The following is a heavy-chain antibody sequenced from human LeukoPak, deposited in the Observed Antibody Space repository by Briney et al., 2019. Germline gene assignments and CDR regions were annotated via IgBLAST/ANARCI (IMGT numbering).Heavy chain of an antibody. V-gene: IGHV1-58*01. CDR1: GFTFTSSA. CDR2: IVVGSGNT. J-gene: IGHJ6*02. Sequence: GASVKVSCKASGFTFTSSAVQWVRQARGQRREWIGWIVVGSGNTNYAQKFQERVTITRDMSTSTAYMELSSLRSEDTAVYYCAASPTVTTSDYYYYYGMDVWGQGTTVTVSS. CDR3: AASPTVTTSDYYYYYGMDV. D-gene: IGHD4-17*01.